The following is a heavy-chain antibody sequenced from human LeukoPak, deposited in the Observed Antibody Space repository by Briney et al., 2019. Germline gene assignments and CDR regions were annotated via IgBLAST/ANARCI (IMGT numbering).Heavy chain of an antibody. CDR2: IYPGDSDT. CDR1: GYSFTSYW. D-gene: IGHD6-19*01. J-gene: IGHJ6*02. Sequence: GESLKISRKGSGYSFTSYWIGWVRQMPGKGLEWMGIIYPGDSDTRYSPSFQGQVTISADKSISTAYLQWSSLKASDTAMYYCARHIAVAYYYYGMDVWGQGTTVTVSS. CDR3: ARHIAVAYYYYGMDV. V-gene: IGHV5-51*01.